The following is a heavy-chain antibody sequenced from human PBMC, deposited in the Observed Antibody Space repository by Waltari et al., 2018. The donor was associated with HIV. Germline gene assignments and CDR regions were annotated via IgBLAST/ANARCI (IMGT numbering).Heavy chain of an antibody. Sequence: EVQLEESGGGLVQPGGSLRLSCAVSGFTFRSYWMSWVRQAPGEGLEWVGNIKKEGRGKPDGDSVKGRFTISRDNAKKSLYLQRNSLRAEDTAVYYCARMGLMVYAIGAFDIWGQGTMVTVSS. CDR3: ARMGLMVYAIGAFDI. D-gene: IGHD2-8*01. V-gene: IGHV3-7*01. CDR2: IKKEGRGK. CDR1: GFTFRSYW. J-gene: IGHJ3*02.